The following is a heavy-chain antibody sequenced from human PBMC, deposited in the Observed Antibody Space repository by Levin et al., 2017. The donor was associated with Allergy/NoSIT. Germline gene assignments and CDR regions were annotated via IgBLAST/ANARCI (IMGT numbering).Heavy chain of an antibody. J-gene: IGHJ4*02. Sequence: SETLSLTCTVSGGSVSSGSYYWSWIRQPPGKGLEWIGYIYYSGSTNYNPSLKSRVTISVDTSKNQFSLKLSSVTAADTAVYYCARGEARAEYDYWGQGTLVTVSS. V-gene: IGHV4-61*01. CDR3: ARGEARAEYDY. CDR1: GGSVSSGSYY. CDR2: IYYSGST. D-gene: IGHD1-26*01.